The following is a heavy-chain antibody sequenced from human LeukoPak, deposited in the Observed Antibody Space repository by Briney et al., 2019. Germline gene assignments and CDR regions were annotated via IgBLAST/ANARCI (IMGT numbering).Heavy chain of an antibody. CDR2: INQDGGKK. J-gene: IGHJ4*02. Sequence: GGSLRLSCAASGFTFSDYGMHWVRQAPGKGLEWVANINQDGGKKYYVDSVRGRFAISRDNAENSVYLQMNSLRAEDTALYYCARGGAPDNWGQGTLVTVSS. D-gene: IGHD1-26*01. V-gene: IGHV3-7*01. CDR1: GFTFSDYG. CDR3: ARGGAPDN.